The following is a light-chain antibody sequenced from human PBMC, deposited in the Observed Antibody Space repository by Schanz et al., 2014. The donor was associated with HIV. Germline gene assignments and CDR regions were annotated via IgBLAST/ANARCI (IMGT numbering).Light chain of an antibody. Sequence: QSALTQPPSASGSPGQSVTISCTGTSSDVGGYKYVSWYQQHPGKAPKLMIYEVSKRPSGVPDRFSGSKSGTSASLAITGLQPEDEADYFCQSYDKSLSVVIFGGGTQLTVL. CDR2: EVS. CDR3: QSYDKSLSVVI. CDR1: SSDVGGYKY. J-gene: IGLJ2*01. V-gene: IGLV2-8*01.